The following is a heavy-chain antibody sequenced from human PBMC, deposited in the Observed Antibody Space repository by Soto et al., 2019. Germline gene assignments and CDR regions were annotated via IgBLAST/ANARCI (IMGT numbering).Heavy chain of an antibody. CDR2: ISSSSSYI. CDR1: GFTFSSYS. J-gene: IGHJ5*02. D-gene: IGHD3-9*01. V-gene: IGHV3-21*01. Sequence: GGSLRLSCAASGFTFSSYSMNWVRQAPGKGLEWVSSISSSSSYIYYADSVKGRFTISRDNAKNSLYLQMNSLRAEDTAVYYCARDHDILSCCHYPDLFDPSAQRTLVIVSA. CDR3: ARDHDILSCCHYPDLFDP.